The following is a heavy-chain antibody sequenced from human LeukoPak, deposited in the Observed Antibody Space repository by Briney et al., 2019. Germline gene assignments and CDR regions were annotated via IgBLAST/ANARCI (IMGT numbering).Heavy chain of an antibody. D-gene: IGHD3-22*01. CDR1: GYTLTELS. CDR3: ATGYYDSSGYYPKH. Sequence: SVKVSCKVSGYTLTELSMHWVRQAPGKGLEWMGGFDPEDGETIYAQKFQGRVTMTEDTSTDTAYMELSSLRSEDTAVYYCATGYYDSSGYYPKHWGQGALVTVSS. J-gene: IGHJ1*01. CDR2: FDPEDGET. V-gene: IGHV1-24*01.